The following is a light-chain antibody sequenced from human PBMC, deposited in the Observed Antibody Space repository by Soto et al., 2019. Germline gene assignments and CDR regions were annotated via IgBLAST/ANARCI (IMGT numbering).Light chain of an antibody. J-gene: IGKJ3*01. Sequence: DIQMTQSPSSVSASVGDRVTITCRASQGISNWLAWYQQKPGKAPKLLIYDASNLETGVPSRFSGSGSGTDFTFTISSLQPEDIATYYCQQYDNLPFTFGPGTKVHI. CDR1: QGISNW. CDR3: QQYDNLPFT. CDR2: DAS. V-gene: IGKV1-33*01.